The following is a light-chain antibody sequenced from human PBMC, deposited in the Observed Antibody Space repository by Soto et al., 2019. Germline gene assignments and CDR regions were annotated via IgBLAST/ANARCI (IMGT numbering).Light chain of an antibody. J-gene: IGKJ5*01. Sequence: DIQMTQSPSSLSTSVGYRVTITCQASQNINNYLNWYQQKPGKAPKLLIYDASNLETGVPSRFSGSGSGTDFTFTISSLQPEGIATYYCQQYDNLPITFGQGTRLEIK. V-gene: IGKV1-33*01. CDR2: DAS. CDR3: QQYDNLPIT. CDR1: QNINNY.